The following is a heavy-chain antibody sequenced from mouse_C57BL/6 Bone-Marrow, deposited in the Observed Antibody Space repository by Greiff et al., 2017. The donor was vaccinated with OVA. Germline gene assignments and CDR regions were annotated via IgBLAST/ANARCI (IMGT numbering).Heavy chain of an antibody. D-gene: IGHD1-1*01. CDR1: GFTIKNTY. CDR2: IDPANGNT. CDR3: ARGNGSSPYFDN. V-gene: IGHV14-3*01. Sequence: EVQLQQSVAELVRPGASVKLSCTASGFTIKNTYMHWVKQRPEKGLEWIGRIDPANGNTNYAPKFQGKATITADTSTNTAYLQLSILTSEDTANYCCARGNGSSPYFDNGGQGTTLTVSA. J-gene: IGHJ2*01.